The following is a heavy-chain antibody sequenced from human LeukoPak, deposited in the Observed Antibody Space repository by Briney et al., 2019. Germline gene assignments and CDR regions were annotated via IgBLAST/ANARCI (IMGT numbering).Heavy chain of an antibody. Sequence: GGSLRLSCAASGFTFSSYWMSWVRQAPGKGLEWVANIKQDGGEKYYVESVKGRFTTSRDNAKNSLYLQMNSLRPEDTAVYYCAGRGDGNLYYFDHWGQGTLVTASS. CDR3: AGRGDGNLYYFDH. V-gene: IGHV3-7*04. CDR1: GFTFSSYW. CDR2: IKQDGGEK. D-gene: IGHD5-24*01. J-gene: IGHJ4*02.